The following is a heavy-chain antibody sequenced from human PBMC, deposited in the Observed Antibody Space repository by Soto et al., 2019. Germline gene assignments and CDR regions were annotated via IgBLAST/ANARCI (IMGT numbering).Heavy chain of an antibody. V-gene: IGHV4-4*02. CDR3: ARYGGYLDY. J-gene: IGHJ4*02. CDR2: IFHLGAP. CDR1: GGSVTSDNW. D-gene: IGHD2-15*01. Sequence: PSETLSLTCAVSGGSVTSDNWWSWVRQPPDMGLEWIGEIFHLGAPHYRPSLESRVTISVDTSKNQFSLKLSSVTAADTAVYYCARYGGYLDYWGQGTLVTVSS.